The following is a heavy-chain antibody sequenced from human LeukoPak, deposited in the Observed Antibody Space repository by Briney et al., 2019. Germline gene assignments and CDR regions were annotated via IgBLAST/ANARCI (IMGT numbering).Heavy chain of an antibody. Sequence: GESLKISSKGSGYSFTSYWIGWVRQMPGKGLEWMGIIYSGDSDTRYSPSFQGQVTISADKSISTANRQWSSRKASDTAIYYCARQRGQQQVKWFDPWGQGTLVTVSA. J-gene: IGHJ5*02. CDR1: GYSFTSYW. CDR2: IYSGDSDT. D-gene: IGHD6-13*01. V-gene: IGHV5-51*01. CDR3: ARQRGQQQVKWFDP.